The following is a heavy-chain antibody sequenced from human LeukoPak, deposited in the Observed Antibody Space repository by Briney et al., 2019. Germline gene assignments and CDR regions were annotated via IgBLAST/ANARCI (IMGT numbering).Heavy chain of an antibody. CDR2: IYHSGST. J-gene: IGHJ4*02. V-gene: IGHV4-38-2*02. CDR3: ARDRLIAAAGLYYFDY. D-gene: IGHD6-13*01. CDR1: GGSISSYY. Sequence: PSETLSLTCTVSGGSISSYYWGWIRQPPGKGLEWIGSIYHSGSTYYNPSLKSRVTISVDTSKNQFSLKLSSVTAADTAVYYCARDRLIAAAGLYYFDYWGQGTLVTVSS.